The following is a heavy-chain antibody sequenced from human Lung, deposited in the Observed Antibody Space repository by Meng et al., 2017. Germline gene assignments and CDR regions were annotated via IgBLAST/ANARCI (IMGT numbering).Heavy chain of an antibody. V-gene: IGHV3-21*01. CDR3: ARFETVGVATGDF. CDR2: ISSDSRYI. Sequence: EVQLVESGGGLGTPGGSRRRSGAASGFTFSNYSMNWGRQAPGKGLEWVSSISSDSRYIFYADSVKGRFTISRDNAKNSLYLQMHSLRPEDTAVFYCARFETVGVATGDFWGQGTLVTVSS. CDR1: GFTFSNYS. D-gene: IGHD2-15*01. J-gene: IGHJ4*02.